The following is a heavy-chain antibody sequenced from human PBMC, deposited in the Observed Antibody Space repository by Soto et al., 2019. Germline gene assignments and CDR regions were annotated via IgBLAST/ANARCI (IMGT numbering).Heavy chain of an antibody. J-gene: IGHJ2*01. D-gene: IGHD6-19*01. CDR1: GGSISSSSYY. CDR3: ARPPKQWLPEWYFDL. V-gene: IGHV4-39*01. Sequence: QLQLQESGPGLVKPSETLSLTCTVSGGSISSSSYYWGWIRQPPGKGLEWIGSIYYTGSTYYNPSLKGRVTISVDTSKNQFSLKLSSVTAADTAVYYCARPPKQWLPEWYFDLWGRGTLVTVSS. CDR2: IYYTGST.